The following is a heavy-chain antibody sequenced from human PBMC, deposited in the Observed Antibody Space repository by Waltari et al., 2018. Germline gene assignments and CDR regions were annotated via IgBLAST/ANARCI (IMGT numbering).Heavy chain of an antibody. CDR1: GFTFSSYG. CDR3: ARDLVYGDKFFDY. D-gene: IGHD4-17*01. J-gene: IGHJ4*02. V-gene: IGHV3-33*01. CDR2: IWYDGSNK. Sequence: QVQLVESGGGVVQPGRSLRLSCAASGFTFSSYGMHWVRQAPGKGLEWVAVIWYDGSNKYYADSVKGRFTISRDNSKNTLYLQMKSLRAEDTAVYYCARDLVYGDKFFDYWGQGTLVTVSS.